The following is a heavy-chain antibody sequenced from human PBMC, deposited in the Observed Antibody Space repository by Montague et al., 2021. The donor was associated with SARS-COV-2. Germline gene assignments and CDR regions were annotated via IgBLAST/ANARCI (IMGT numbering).Heavy chain of an antibody. CDR1: GGSISSGSYY. CDR3: AREEDNVSYWRRAMDV. Sequence: TLSLTCTVSGGSISSGSYYWTWIRQPAGKGLEGIGRLYTSGSTNYNPSLKSRVTISVDRSKNQFSLKLSSVTAADTAVYYCAREEDNVSYWRRAMDVWGQGTTVTVSS. J-gene: IGHJ6*02. CDR2: LYTSGST. D-gene: IGHD1-26*01. V-gene: IGHV4-61*02.